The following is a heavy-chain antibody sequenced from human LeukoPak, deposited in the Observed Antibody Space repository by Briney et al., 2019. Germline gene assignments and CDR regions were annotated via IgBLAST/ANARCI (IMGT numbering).Heavy chain of an antibody. Sequence: GRSLRLSCAASGFTFSSYAMHWVCQAPGKGLEWVAVISYDGSNKYCADSVKGRFTISRDNSKNTLYLQMNSLRAEDTAVYYCARDLLDIVVVVAATPDYYYYGMDVWGKGTTVTVSS. CDR1: GFTFSSYA. J-gene: IGHJ6*04. CDR2: ISYDGSNK. D-gene: IGHD2-15*01. CDR3: ARDLLDIVVVVAATPDYYYYGMDV. V-gene: IGHV3-30*04.